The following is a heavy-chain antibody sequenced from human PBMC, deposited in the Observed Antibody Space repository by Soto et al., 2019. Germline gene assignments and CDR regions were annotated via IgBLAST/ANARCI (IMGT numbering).Heavy chain of an antibody. D-gene: IGHD2-15*01. J-gene: IGHJ3*02. Sequence: QVQLVQSGAEVKKPGSSVKVSCKASGGTFSSYTISCVRQAPGQGLEWMGRIIPILGIANYAQKFQGRVTITADKSTSTAYMELSSLRSEDTAVYYCARWDRYCSGGSCYSHAFDIWGQGTMVTVSS. CDR3: ARWDRYCSGGSCYSHAFDI. V-gene: IGHV1-69*02. CDR2: IIPILGIA. CDR1: GGTFSSYT.